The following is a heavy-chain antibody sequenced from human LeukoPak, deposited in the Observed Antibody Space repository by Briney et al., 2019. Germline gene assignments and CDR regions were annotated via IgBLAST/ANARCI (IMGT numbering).Heavy chain of an antibody. CDR1: GFTFSSYW. D-gene: IGHD3-16*02. Sequence: GGSLRLSCVASGFTFSSYWMHWVRQDPRKGLVWVSRINGDGRNINYADSVKGRFTISRDNAKNSLYLQVDSLRAEDTAVYYCARSYRYYGMDVWGQGTTVTDSS. CDR2: INGDGRNI. J-gene: IGHJ6*02. CDR3: ARSYRYYGMDV. V-gene: IGHV3-74*01.